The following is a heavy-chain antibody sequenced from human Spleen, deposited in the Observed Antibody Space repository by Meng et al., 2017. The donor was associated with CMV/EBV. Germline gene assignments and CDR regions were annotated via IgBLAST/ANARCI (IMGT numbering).Heavy chain of an antibody. CDR2: IYYSGST. CDR1: GGSISGYY. Sequence: SETLSLTCTVSGGSISGYYWGWIRQPPGKGLEWIGYIYYSGSTNYNPSLKSRVTLSIDTSKNQLFPKLSSVTAADTAVYYCARDADDYFDYWGQGTLVTVSS. V-gene: IGHV4-59*01. CDR3: ARDADDYFDY. J-gene: IGHJ4*02.